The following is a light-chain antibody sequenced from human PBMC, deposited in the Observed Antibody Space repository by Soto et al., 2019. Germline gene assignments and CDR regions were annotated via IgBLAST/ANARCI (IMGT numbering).Light chain of an antibody. CDR3: QQYKNGPGT. Sequence: EIVMTQSPATLSVSPGERATLSCRAGQSVSSNLAWYQQKPGRAPRFLIYGESTRATGIPARFSGSGPGTEFTLTFICLDFEDFAVYFGQQYKNGPGTFGQGTKVDIK. CDR1: QSVSSN. J-gene: IGKJ1*01. V-gene: IGKV3-15*01. CDR2: GES.